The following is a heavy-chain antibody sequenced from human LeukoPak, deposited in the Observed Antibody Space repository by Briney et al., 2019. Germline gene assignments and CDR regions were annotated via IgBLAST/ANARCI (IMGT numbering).Heavy chain of an antibody. J-gene: IGHJ4*02. Sequence: GGSLRLSCAASGFTFTSYAMSWFRKSPGKGLEWVSGISDSGGRTYYADSVKGRFTISRDNSKNTLYMRMNSLRAEDTAVYYCASGGPDQWEIRSGSFDSWGLGSLVIVSS. CDR1: GFTFTSYA. CDR2: ISDSGGRT. V-gene: IGHV3-23*01. CDR3: ASGGPDQWEIRSGSFDS. D-gene: IGHD1-26*01.